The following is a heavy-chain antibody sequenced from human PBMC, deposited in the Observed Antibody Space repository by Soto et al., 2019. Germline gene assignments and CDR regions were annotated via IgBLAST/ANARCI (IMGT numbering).Heavy chain of an antibody. CDR2: ISGSGGST. J-gene: IGHJ4*02. D-gene: IGHD3-22*01. CDR3: ALCLNYYDSSGTQTYFDY. V-gene: IGHV3-23*01. Sequence: GSLRLSCAASGFTFSSYAMSWVRQAPGKGLEWVSAISGSGGSTYYADSVKGRFTISRDNSKNTLYLQMNSLRAEDTAVYYCALCLNYYDSSGTQTYFDYWGRGTLVTVSS. CDR1: GFTFSSYA.